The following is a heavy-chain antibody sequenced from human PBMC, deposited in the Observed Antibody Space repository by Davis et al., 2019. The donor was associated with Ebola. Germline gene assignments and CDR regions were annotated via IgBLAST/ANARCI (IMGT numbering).Heavy chain of an antibody. J-gene: IGHJ6*02. D-gene: IGHD5-18*01. CDR3: ARAPRGYSYGYPFPFGMDV. CDR2: IHSGGST. V-gene: IGHV3-66*01. CDR1: GFTVSSNY. Sequence: GESLNIPCAASGFTVSSNYMSWVRQAPGKGLEWVSVIHSGGSTYYADSVKGRFTISRDNSKNTLYLQMNSLRAEDTAVYYCARAPRGYSYGYPFPFGMDVWGQGTTVTVSS.